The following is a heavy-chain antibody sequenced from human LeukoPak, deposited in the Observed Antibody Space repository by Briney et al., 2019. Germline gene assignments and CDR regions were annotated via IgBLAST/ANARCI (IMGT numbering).Heavy chain of an antibody. CDR3: AKDVTYYYDSSGYYDY. CDR1: GFTFDDYA. D-gene: IGHD3-22*01. J-gene: IGHJ4*02. CDR2: ISWNSGSI. V-gene: IGHV3-9*01. Sequence: AGGSLRLSCAASGFTFDDYAMHWVRQAPGKGLEWVSGISWNSGSIGYADSVKGRFTISRDNAKNSLYLQMNSLRAEDTALYYCAKDVTYYYDSSGYYDYWGQGTLVTVSS.